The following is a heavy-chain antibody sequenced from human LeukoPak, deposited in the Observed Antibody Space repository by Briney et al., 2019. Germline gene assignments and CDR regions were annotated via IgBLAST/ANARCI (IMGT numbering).Heavy chain of an antibody. CDR3: ARGNRGDSDH. V-gene: IGHV1-18*01. CDR1: AYTFTICG. J-gene: IGHJ1*01. Sequence: ASVKVSCKTSAYTFTICGITWVRQAPGQGLEWMGWISGYDGNTHSAQKFQGRVTMTTDTSTATGYMEVTSLRSDDTAVYFGARGNRGDSDHWGQGTLVTVSS. D-gene: IGHD2/OR15-2a*01. CDR2: ISGYDGNT.